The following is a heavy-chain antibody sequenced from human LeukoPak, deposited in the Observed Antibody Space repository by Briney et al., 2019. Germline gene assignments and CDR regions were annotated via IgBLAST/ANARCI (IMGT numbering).Heavy chain of an antibody. CDR3: ARGAWPLYYFDY. CDR1: GGSFSGYY. Sequence: SETLSLTCAVYGGSFSGYYWSWIRQPPGKGLEWIGEINHSGSTNYNPSLKSRVTISVDTSKNQFSLKLSSVTAADTAVYYCARGAWPLYYFDYWGQGTLVTVSS. CDR2: INHSGST. V-gene: IGHV4-34*01. J-gene: IGHJ4*02.